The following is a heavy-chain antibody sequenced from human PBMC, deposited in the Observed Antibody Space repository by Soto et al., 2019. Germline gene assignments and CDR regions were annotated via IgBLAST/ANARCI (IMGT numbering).Heavy chain of an antibody. J-gene: IGHJ4*02. CDR2: IYYSGTT. CDR3: ARLAYSHYST. D-gene: IGHD5-12*01. CDR1: GGSIKVGGYY. Sequence: ETLSLTCTVSGGSIKVGGYYWGWIRQPPGKGLEWVATIYYSGTTYYNPSLKSRLTISLDTSRNQFSLDLTSVTAADTAVYYCARLAYSHYSTWGQGTLVTVSS. V-gene: IGHV4-39*01.